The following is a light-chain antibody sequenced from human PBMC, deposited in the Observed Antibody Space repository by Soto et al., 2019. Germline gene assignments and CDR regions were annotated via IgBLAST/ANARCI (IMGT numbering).Light chain of an antibody. CDR3: QTWGTGIQV. V-gene: IGLV4-69*01. Sequence: QPVLTQSPSASASLGASVNLTCTLSSGHSSYAIAWHQQQPEKGPRYLMKVNIDGSHSKGDGIPDRFSGSNSGAERYLTISSLQSEDEADYYCQTWGTGIQVFGGGTKLTVL. J-gene: IGLJ2*01. CDR2: VNIDGSH. CDR1: SGHSSYA.